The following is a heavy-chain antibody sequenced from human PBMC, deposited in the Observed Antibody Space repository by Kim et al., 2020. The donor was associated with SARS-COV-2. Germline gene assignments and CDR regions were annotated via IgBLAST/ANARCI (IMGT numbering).Heavy chain of an antibody. CDR1: GGSFSGYY. D-gene: IGHD3-16*02. CDR3: ARGRHYVWGSYRSRYFDY. V-gene: IGHV4-34*01. CDR2: INHSGST. J-gene: IGHJ4*02. Sequence: SETLSLTCAVYGGSFSGYYWSWIRQPPGKGLEWIGEINHSGSTNYNPSLKSRVTISVDTSKNQFSLKLSSVTAADTAVYYCARGRHYVWGSYRSRYFDYWGQGTLVTVSS.